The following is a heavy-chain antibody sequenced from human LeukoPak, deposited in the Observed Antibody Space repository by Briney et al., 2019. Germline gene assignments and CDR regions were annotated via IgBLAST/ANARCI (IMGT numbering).Heavy chain of an antibody. Sequence: PSETLSLTCTVSGGSVSTGGYYWTWIRQHPGKGLEWIGYIDFSGSTYNNPSLKSRVSISIDTSKNQFSLKLSSVTAADTAVYYCARGVRGGNAFDIWGQGTMVTVSS. CDR2: IDFSGST. D-gene: IGHD3-16*01. V-gene: IGHV4-31*03. CDR1: GGSVSTGGYY. J-gene: IGHJ3*02. CDR3: ARGVRGGNAFDI.